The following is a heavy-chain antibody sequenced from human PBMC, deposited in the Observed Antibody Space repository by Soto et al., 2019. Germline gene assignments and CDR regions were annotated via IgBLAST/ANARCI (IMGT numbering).Heavy chain of an antibody. CDR3: ARANAIAAAGYPAGDDYYGMDV. CDR1: GYTFTSYY. J-gene: IGHJ6*02. CDR2: INPSGGST. Sequence: ASVKVSCKASGYTFTSYYMHWVRQAPGQGLEWMGIINPSGGSTSYAQKFQGRVTMTRDTSTSTVYMELSSLRSEDTAVYYCARANAIAAAGYPAGDDYYGMDVWGQGTTVTVSS. D-gene: IGHD6-13*01. V-gene: IGHV1-46*01.